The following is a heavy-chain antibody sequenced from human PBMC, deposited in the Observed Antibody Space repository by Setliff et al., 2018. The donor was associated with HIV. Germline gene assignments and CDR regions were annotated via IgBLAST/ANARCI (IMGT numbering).Heavy chain of an antibody. CDR2: INSDGRST. Sequence: GGSLRLSCAASGFTFSGSWMHWVRQAPGEGLVWISRINSDGRSTIYADSVKGRFTISRDNAKNTLYLQLNGLRVEDTAVYFCASWRVPRDAFDIWGLGTRVTVSS. CDR1: GFTFSGSW. V-gene: IGHV3-74*01. D-gene: IGHD3-3*01. CDR3: ASWRVPRDAFDI. J-gene: IGHJ3*02.